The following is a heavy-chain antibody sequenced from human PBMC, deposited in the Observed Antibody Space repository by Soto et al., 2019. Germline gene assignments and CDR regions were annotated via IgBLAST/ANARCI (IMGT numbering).Heavy chain of an antibody. CDR1: GFTFSNAW. CDR2: IKSKTDGGTT. CDR3: TTLLPSLTFYYYYYMDV. Sequence: GGSLRLSCAASGFTFSNAWMSWVRQAPGKGLEWVGRIKSKTDGGTTDYAAPVKGRFTISRDDSKNTLYLQMNSLKTEDTAVYYCTTLLPSLTFYYYYYMDVWGKGTTVTVSS. V-gene: IGHV3-15*01. J-gene: IGHJ6*03. D-gene: IGHD3-22*01.